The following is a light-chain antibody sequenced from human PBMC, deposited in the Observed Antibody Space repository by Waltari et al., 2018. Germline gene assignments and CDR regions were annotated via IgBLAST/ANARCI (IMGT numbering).Light chain of an antibody. CDR1: TSHIGDNY. V-gene: IGLV1-51*01. Sequence: QSVLTQPPSVSAAPGQTVTISCSGTTSHIGDNYVSWYQQFPGTAPKLLIYDGYSRPSGIPDRFSGSKSGTSATLTITGLQTGDEADYYCGTWDGSLSVGVFGGGTKLTVL. J-gene: IGLJ2*01. CDR2: DGY. CDR3: GTWDGSLSVGV.